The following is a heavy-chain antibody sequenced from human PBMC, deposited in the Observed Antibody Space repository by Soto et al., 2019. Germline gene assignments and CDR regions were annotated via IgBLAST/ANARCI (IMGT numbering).Heavy chain of an antibody. V-gene: IGHV3-48*02. D-gene: IGHD6-19*01. CDR3: ARDLGWAFDS. Sequence: EVQLVESGGGSVQPGGSLRLSCAASGSTFSTFSMNWVRQAPGRGLEWISYISGGGRPISYADSVKGRFTISRDNAKNSLYLQIDSLTDEDTAVYYCARDLGWAFDSWGQGTLVTVSS. J-gene: IGHJ4*02. CDR2: ISGGGRPI. CDR1: GSTFSTFS.